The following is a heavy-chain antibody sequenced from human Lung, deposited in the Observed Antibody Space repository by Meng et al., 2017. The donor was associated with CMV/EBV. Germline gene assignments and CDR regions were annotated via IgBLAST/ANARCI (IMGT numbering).Heavy chain of an antibody. CDR1: GYNFTNYW. D-gene: IGHD4-17*01. CDR2: IYPGDSDT. CDR3: AGLDDTSDYFSHFDY. V-gene: IGHV5-51*01. J-gene: IGHJ4*01. Sequence: GESMKISCEGSGYNFTNYWIGWLRQVSGKGLEWMGIIYPGDSDTRYSPSFQGQVTISVDKSISSAYLQWRSLEASDTAMYYCAGLDDTSDYFSHFDYWGHGXLVTVSS.